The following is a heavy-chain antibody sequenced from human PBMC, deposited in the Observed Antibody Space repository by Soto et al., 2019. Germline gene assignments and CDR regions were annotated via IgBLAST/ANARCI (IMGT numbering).Heavy chain of an antibody. D-gene: IGHD3-22*01. CDR2: FDPEQGEA. Sequence: QVQLAQSGAEVKKPGASVRVSCRVSGKTLTELAMHWVRQAPGKGLEWMGGFDPEQGEAIYSKTFQGRVTVTEDTSTDSAYLDLSDLRSEDTAVYYCATYGYYDNSGYPDYWGQGTLVIVSA. CDR1: GKTLTELA. J-gene: IGHJ4*02. V-gene: IGHV1-24*01. CDR3: ATYGYYDNSGYPDY.